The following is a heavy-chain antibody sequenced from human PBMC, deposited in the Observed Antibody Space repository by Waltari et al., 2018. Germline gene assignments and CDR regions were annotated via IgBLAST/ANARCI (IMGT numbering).Heavy chain of an antibody. CDR3: ARDRGRGLYLDT. CDR2: VRGAGKT. V-gene: IGHV4-4*01. Sequence: SDYWSWCGQPPGKGLEWIGQVRGAGKTNYNPSVASRVTMSLDTSTYHFALKLTSATAADTALYCCARDRGRGLYLDTWGQGTLVAVSP. D-gene: IGHD1-1*01. J-gene: IGHJ4*02. CDR1: SDY.